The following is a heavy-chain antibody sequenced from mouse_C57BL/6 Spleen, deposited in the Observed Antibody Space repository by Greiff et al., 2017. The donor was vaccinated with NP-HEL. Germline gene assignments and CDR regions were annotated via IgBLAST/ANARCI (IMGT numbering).Heavy chain of an antibody. Sequence: VQRVESGAELVKPGASVKISCKASGYAFSSYWMNWVKQRPGKGLAWIGQIYPGDGDTNYNGKFKGKATLTADKSSSTAYMQLSSLTSEDSAVYFCAREDWFAYWGQGTLVTVSA. J-gene: IGHJ3*01. CDR3: AREDWFAY. CDR1: GYAFSSYW. V-gene: IGHV1-80*01. CDR2: IYPGDGDT.